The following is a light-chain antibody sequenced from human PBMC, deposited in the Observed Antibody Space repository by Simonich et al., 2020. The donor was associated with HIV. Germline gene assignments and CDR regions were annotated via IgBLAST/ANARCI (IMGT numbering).Light chain of an antibody. CDR1: QSVSRN. CDR2: GAS. J-gene: IGKJ2*01. CDR3: QQYNKWPPYT. V-gene: IGKV3-15*01. Sequence: EIVMTQSPATLSVSPGERATLSCRASQSVSRNLAWYQQKHVQAPRLRIHGASTRATGIPARFSGSGSGTEFTLTISSLQSEDFAVYYCQQYNKWPPYTFGQGTKLEIK.